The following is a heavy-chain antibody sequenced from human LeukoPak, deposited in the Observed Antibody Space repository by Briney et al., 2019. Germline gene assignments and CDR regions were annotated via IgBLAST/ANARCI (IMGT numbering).Heavy chain of an antibody. CDR3: ARGYCSCGSCYSVENWFDP. CDR1: GYTFTKYY. V-gene: IGHV1-2*06. D-gene: IGHD2-15*01. CDR2: LNPSSGGT. J-gene: IGHJ5*02. Sequence: ASVKVSXKASGYTFTKYYMFWVRQAPGQGLEWMGRLNPSSGGTDYAQKFQGRVTMTRDTSISTAYMELSRLRSDDTAMYYCARGYCSCGSCYSVENWFDPWGQGTLVTVSS.